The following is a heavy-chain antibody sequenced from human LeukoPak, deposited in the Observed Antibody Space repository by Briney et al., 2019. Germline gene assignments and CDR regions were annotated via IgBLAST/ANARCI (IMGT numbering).Heavy chain of an antibody. Sequence: HAGGSLRLSCAASGFTFSNYNMYWVRQPPGKGLQWVSYISSSSNIIYYADSVKGRFTISRDNAKNSLFLQMNSLRAEDTAVYYCARDFAREFTIDYWGQGTLVTVSS. CDR3: ARDFAREFTIDY. V-gene: IGHV3-48*01. D-gene: IGHD3-10*01. J-gene: IGHJ4*02. CDR2: ISSSSNII. CDR1: GFTFSNYN.